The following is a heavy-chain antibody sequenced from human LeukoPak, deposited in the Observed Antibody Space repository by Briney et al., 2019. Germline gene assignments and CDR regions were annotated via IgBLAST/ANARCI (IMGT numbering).Heavy chain of an antibody. D-gene: IGHD2-2*01. Sequence: SETLSLTCTVSGGSISSYYWSWIRQPPGKGLEWIGYIYYSGSTYYNPSLKSRVTISVDTSKNQFSLKLSSVTAADTAVYYCARGYCSSTSCQGWFDPWGQGTLVTVSS. CDR3: ARGYCSSTSCQGWFDP. V-gene: IGHV4-59*06. CDR2: IYYSGST. CDR1: GGSISSYY. J-gene: IGHJ5*02.